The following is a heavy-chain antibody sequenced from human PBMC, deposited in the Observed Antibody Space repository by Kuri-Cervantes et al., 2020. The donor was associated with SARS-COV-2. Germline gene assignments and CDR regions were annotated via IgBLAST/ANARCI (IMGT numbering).Heavy chain of an antibody. J-gene: IGHJ5*02. D-gene: IGHD3-3*01. CDR3: ARTYYDFWSGYYTGGWFDP. V-gene: IGHV1-69*05. CDR1: GGTFSSYA. CDR2: INPIFGTA. Sequence: SVKVSCKASGGTFSSYAISWVRQAPGQGLEWMGGINPIFGTANYAQKFQGRVTITTDESTSTAYMELSSLRSEDTAVYYCARTYYDFWSGYYTGGWFDPWGQGTLVTVSS.